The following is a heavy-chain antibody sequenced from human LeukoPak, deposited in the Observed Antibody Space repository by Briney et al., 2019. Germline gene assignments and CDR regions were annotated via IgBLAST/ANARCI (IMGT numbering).Heavy chain of an antibody. D-gene: IGHD1-7*01. CDR2: IYHSGST. Sequence: SETLSLTCTVSGYSISSGYYWGWIRQPPGKGLEWIGSIYHSGSTYYNPSLKSRVTISVDTSKNRFSLKLSSVTAADTAVYYCARWNSTRANFDYWGQGTLVTVSS. V-gene: IGHV4-38-2*02. CDR1: GYSISSGYY. J-gene: IGHJ4*02. CDR3: ARWNSTRANFDY.